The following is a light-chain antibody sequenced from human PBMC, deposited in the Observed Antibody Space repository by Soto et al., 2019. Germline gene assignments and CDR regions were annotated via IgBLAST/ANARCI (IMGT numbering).Light chain of an antibody. Sequence: EIVLTQSPGTLSLSPGERATLSCRASQSVSSSYLAWYQQKPGQAPRLLIYGASSRATGIPDRFSGSGSGTDFTLTISSLEPEDFAVYYCQQRSNWLWTVGQGTKVDIK. J-gene: IGKJ1*01. CDR1: QSVSSSY. V-gene: IGKV3D-20*02. CDR3: QQRSNWLWT. CDR2: GAS.